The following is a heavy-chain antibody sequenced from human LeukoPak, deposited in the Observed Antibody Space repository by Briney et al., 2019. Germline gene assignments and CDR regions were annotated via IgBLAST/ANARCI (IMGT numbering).Heavy chain of an antibody. Sequence: PGGSLRLTCAASGFTFSSYAMHWVRQAPGKGLEWVAVISYDGSNKYYADSVKGRFTISRDNSKNTLYLQMNSLRAEDTAVYYCAREGRVIVGVMVCLQSGAQGTLFTVSS. D-gene: IGHD1-26*01. CDR2: ISYDGSNK. CDR1: GFTFSSYA. CDR3: AREGRVIVGVMVCLQS. J-gene: IGHJ4*02. V-gene: IGHV3-30*04.